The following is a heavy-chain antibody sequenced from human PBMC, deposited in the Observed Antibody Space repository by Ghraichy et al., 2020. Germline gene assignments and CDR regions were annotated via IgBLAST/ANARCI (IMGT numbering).Heavy chain of an antibody. J-gene: IGHJ4*02. V-gene: IGHV1-2*02. D-gene: IGHD1-1*01. CDR1: GNTFTGYY. CDR2: INPNSGGTSYDT. Sequence: ASVKVSCKTSGNTFTGYYVHWVRQAPGQGLEWMGWINPNSGGTSYDTNYAQNFQGRVTMTRDTSTSTAYMELSSLRSDDTAVFYCARADLSTPWTFAYWGQGTLVTVSS. CDR3: ARADLSTPWTFAY.